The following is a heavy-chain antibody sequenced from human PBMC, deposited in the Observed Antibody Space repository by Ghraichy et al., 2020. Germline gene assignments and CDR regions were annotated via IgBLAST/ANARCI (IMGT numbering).Heavy chain of an antibody. J-gene: IGHJ4*02. CDR3: ARQGGYGSDN. Sequence: SETLSLTCTVSGDSISSSSYYWGWIRQPPGKGLEWIASIYYSGSTSYHNPSLKSRVTISVDTSKNQFSLKLSSVTAADTAVYYCARQGGYGSDNWGQGTLVTVSS. V-gene: IGHV4-39*01. D-gene: IGHD5-12*01. CDR1: GDSISSSSYY. CDR2: IYYSGSTS.